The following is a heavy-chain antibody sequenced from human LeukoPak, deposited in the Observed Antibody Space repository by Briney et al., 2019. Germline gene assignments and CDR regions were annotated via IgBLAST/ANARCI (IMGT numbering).Heavy chain of an antibody. D-gene: IGHD4-17*01. CDR3: ARQHDYGDYGADY. V-gene: IGHV4-39*01. Sequence: SETLSLTCTVSGGSISSSSYYWGWIRQPPGKGLEWIGSIYYSGSTYYNPSLKSRVTISVDTSKNQFSLKLSSVTAADTAVYYCARQHDYGDYGADYWGQGTLVTVSS. CDR1: GGSISSSSYY. CDR2: IYYSGST. J-gene: IGHJ4*02.